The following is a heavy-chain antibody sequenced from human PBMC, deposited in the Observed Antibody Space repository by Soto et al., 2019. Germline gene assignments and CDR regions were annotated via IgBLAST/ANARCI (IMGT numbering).Heavy chain of an antibody. V-gene: IGHV1-3*01. CDR1: GYAFTSYA. CDR2: INAGNGNT. Sequence: ASVKVSCKASGYAFTSYAMHWVRQAPGQRLEWMGWINAGNGNTKYSQKFQGRVTITRDTSASTAYMELSSLRADDTALYYCAKSNGASSEDFYYYGMDVWGQGTTVTVSS. CDR3: AKSNGASSEDFYYYGMDV. J-gene: IGHJ6*02. D-gene: IGHD4-17*01.